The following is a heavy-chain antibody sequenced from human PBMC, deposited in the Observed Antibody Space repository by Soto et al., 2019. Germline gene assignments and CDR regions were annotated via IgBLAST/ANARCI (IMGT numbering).Heavy chain of an antibody. J-gene: IGHJ3*02. V-gene: IGHV1-2*02. CDR2: INPNSGGT. Sequence: QVQLVQSGAEVKKPGASVKVSCKASGYTFTGYYMHWVRQAPGQGLEWMGWINPNSGGTNYAQKDQGRVTMTRDTSMSQAYMELSRLRSDDTAVYYCARSTRWLRDAFDIWGQGTMVTVSS. CDR1: GYTFTGYY. D-gene: IGHD5-12*01. CDR3: ARSTRWLRDAFDI.